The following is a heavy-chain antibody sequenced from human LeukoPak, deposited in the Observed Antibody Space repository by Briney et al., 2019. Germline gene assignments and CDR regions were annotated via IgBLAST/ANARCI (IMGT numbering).Heavy chain of an antibody. V-gene: IGHV4-4*07. CDR2: IYTSGST. Sequence: PSETLSLTCTVSGGSISSYYWSCIRQPAGKGLEWIGRIYTSGSTNYNPSLKSRVTMSVDTSKNQFSLKLSSVTAADTAVYYCARGSYQPLLYIDYWGQGTLVTVSS. CDR3: ARGSYQPLLYIDY. D-gene: IGHD2-2*01. J-gene: IGHJ4*02. CDR1: GGSISSYY.